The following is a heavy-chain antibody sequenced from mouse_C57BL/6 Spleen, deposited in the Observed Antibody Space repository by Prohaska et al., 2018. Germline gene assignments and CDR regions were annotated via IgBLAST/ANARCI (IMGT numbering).Heavy chain of an antibody. Sequence: EVKLVESEGGLVQPGSSMKLSCTASGFTFSDYYMAWVRKVQEKGLEWDANINYDGSCTYYLDSLKSRFFISRDNAKNILYLQMSSLTSEDTATYYCARGGNYYGSSQAYYYAMDYWGQGTSVTVSS. CDR3: ARGGNYYGSSQAYYYAMDY. J-gene: IGHJ4*01. CDR2: INYDGSCT. D-gene: IGHD1-1*01. CDR1: GFTFSDYY. V-gene: IGHV5-16*01.